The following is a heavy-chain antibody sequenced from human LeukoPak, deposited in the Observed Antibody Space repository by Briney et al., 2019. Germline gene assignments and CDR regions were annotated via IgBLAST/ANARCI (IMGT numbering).Heavy chain of an antibody. CDR2: ISSSSTYI. CDR1: GFTFNSYS. D-gene: IGHD2-15*01. V-gene: IGHV3-21*01. CDR3: ARGADCSGGSCYSLAFDI. Sequence: GGSLRLSCAASGFTFNSYSINWVRQAPGKGLEWVSSISSSSTYIYYADSVKGRFTISRDNAKNSLYLQMNSLRAEDTAVYYCARGADCSGGSCYSLAFDIWGQGTMVTVSS. J-gene: IGHJ3*02.